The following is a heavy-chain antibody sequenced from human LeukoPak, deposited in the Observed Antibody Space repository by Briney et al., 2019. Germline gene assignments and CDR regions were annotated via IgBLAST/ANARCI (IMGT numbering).Heavy chain of an antibody. CDR1: GVTFSSYA. V-gene: IGHV3-23*01. D-gene: IGHD2-2*01. Sequence: TLCLSCAPSGVTFSSYAMSWGPEAPGTGLEWVSAISGSGGSPNYADSVKGRLTISRDNSKNTLYLQMNSLRAEDTAVYYCAKDRERGWLGYCSSTSCYGSIDYWGQGTLVTVSS. J-gene: IGHJ4*02. CDR2: ISGSGGSP. CDR3: AKDRERGWLGYCSSTSCYGSIDY.